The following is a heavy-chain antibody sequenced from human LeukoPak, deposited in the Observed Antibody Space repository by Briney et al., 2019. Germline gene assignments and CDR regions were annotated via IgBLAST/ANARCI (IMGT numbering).Heavy chain of an antibody. Sequence: PGESLRLSCAASGFTFSSYAMSWVRQAPGKGLEWVSAISGSGGSTYYADSVRGRFTISRDNSKNTLYLQMNSLRAEDTAVYYCAKLGSDSSGYYYWGQGTLVTVSS. CDR2: ISGSGGST. CDR3: AKLGSDSSGYYY. D-gene: IGHD3-22*01. CDR1: GFTFSSYA. J-gene: IGHJ4*02. V-gene: IGHV3-23*01.